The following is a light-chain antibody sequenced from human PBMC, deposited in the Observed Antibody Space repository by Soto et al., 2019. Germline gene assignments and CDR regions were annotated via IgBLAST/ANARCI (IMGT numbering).Light chain of an antibody. J-gene: IGKJ2*01. CDR2: GAS. V-gene: IGKV3-15*01. CDR3: QQYNNWLYT. Sequence: EVVMMQSPATLSVSPGERATLSCKASQSVSRNLAWYQATPGQAPRLLVYGASTRATGVPARFSGSGSGTEFTLTISSLQSEDSAVYYCQQYNNWLYTFGPGTKLEIK. CDR1: QSVSRN.